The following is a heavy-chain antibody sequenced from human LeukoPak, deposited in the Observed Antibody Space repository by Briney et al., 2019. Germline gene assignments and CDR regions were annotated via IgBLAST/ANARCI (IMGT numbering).Heavy chain of an antibody. D-gene: IGHD3-10*01. V-gene: IGHV4-31*03. CDR3: ARLFQFGEFDY. Sequence: SQTLSLTCTVSGGSISSGGYYWSWIRQHPGKGLEWIGYIYYSGSTYYNPSLKSRVTISVDTSKNQFSLKLSPVTAADTAVYYCARLFQFGEFDYWGQGTLVTVSS. CDR2: IYYSGST. CDR1: GGSISSGGYY. J-gene: IGHJ4*02.